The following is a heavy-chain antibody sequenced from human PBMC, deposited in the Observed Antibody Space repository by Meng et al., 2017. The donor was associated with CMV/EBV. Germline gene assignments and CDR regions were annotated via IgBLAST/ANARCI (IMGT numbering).Heavy chain of an antibody. V-gene: IGHV5-51*01. J-gene: IGHJ4*02. Sequence: KVSCKASGYTFTSYDINWVRQMPGKGLEWMGIIYPGDSDTRYSPSFQGQVTISADKSIRSAYLQWSSLKASDTAMYYCARMGARLDYWGQGTLVTVSS. CDR1: GYTFTSYD. CDR2: IYPGDSDT. D-gene: IGHD1-26*01. CDR3: ARMGARLDY.